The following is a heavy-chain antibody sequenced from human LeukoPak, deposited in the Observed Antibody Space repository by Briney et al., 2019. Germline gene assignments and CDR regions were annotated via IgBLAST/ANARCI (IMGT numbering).Heavy chain of an antibody. Sequence: GGSLRLSCAASGFTFSTYSMKWVRQAPGKGLEWVAVISYDGSNKYYADSVKGRFTISRDNSKNTLYLQMNSLRAEDTAVYYCAREPRTGAGWNYFDYWGQGTLVTVSS. V-gene: IGHV3-30*03. CDR3: AREPRTGAGWNYFDY. D-gene: IGHD1-26*01. CDR2: ISYDGSNK. CDR1: GFTFSTYS. J-gene: IGHJ4*02.